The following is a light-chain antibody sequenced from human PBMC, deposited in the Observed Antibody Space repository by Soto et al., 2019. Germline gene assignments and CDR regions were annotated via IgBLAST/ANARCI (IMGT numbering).Light chain of an antibody. Sequence: QSVLTQPRSVSGSPGQSVTISCTGTSSDVGGYNYVSWYQQHPGKAPKLMIYDVSKRPSGVPDRFSGSKSGNTASLTISGLQADHEADYYCCSYAGSYSLLVFGGGTKLTVL. CDR3: CSYAGSYSLLV. CDR1: SSDVGGYNY. V-gene: IGLV2-11*01. J-gene: IGLJ2*01. CDR2: DVS.